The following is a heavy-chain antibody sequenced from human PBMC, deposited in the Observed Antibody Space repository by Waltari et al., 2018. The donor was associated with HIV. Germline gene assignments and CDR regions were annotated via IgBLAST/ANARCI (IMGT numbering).Heavy chain of an antibody. CDR2: INQAGTER. CDR3: ATTHGSGDFDNDFDY. V-gene: IGHV3-7*01. Sequence: EVQLVESGGGWVQPGGSLTLTCEASGFTFTFYWLRWVRQAPGKGVEWVANINQAGTERHYVDAVRGRFTISRDNGKTSLVLQMNSLSVEDTAVYYCATTHGSGDFDNDFDYWGQGTLV. D-gene: IGHD3-10*01. CDR1: GFTFTFYW. J-gene: IGHJ4*02.